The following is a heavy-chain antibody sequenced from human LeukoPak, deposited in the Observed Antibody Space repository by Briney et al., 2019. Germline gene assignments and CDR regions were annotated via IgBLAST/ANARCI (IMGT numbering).Heavy chain of an antibody. Sequence: GGSLRLSCAASGFTFDDYAMHWVRQAPGKGLEWVSGISWNSGSIGYADSVKGQFTISRDNAKNSLYLQMNSLRAEDTALYYCAKVSSGWYGSEPFDYWGQGTLVTVSS. J-gene: IGHJ4*02. CDR2: ISWNSGSI. CDR1: GFTFDDYA. D-gene: IGHD6-13*01. V-gene: IGHV3-9*01. CDR3: AKVSSGWYGSEPFDY.